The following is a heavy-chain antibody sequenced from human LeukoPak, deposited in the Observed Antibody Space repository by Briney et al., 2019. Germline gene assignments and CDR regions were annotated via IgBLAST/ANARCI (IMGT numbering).Heavy chain of an antibody. CDR2: ISGSSSTI. Sequence: GGSLRLSCAASGFIFSSFSMNWVRQAPGKGLEWVSYISGSSSTINYADSVKGRFTISGDNAKNALYLQMNSLRAEDTAVYYCARDWHSGSYFGGYFDYWAQGTLVTVSS. CDR1: GFIFSSFS. D-gene: IGHD1-26*01. J-gene: IGHJ4*02. CDR3: ARDWHSGSYFGGYFDY. V-gene: IGHV3-48*04.